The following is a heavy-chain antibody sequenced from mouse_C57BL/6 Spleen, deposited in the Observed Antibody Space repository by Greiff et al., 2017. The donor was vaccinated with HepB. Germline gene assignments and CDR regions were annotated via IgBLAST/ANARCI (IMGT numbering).Heavy chain of an antibody. D-gene: IGHD1-1*01. Sequence: EVQLQQSGPELVKPGASVKISCKASGYTFTDYYMNWVKQSHGKSLEWIGDINPNNGGTSYNQKFKGKATLTVDKSSSTAYMELRSLTSEDSAVYYCARGDYYGRLAYWGQGTLVTVSA. CDR2: INPNNGGT. J-gene: IGHJ3*01. V-gene: IGHV1-26*01. CDR3: ARGDYYGRLAY. CDR1: GYTFTDYY.